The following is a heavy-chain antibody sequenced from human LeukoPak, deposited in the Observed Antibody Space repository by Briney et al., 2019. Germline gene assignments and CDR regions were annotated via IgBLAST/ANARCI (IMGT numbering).Heavy chain of an antibody. J-gene: IGHJ4*02. Sequence: GGSLRLSCAASGFTFSSYAMRWVRQAPGKGLEWVAVISYDGSNKYYADSVKGRFTISRDNSKNTLYLQMNSLRVEDTAVYYCARVGWLQPDYWGQGTLVTVSS. V-gene: IGHV3-30*04. D-gene: IGHD5-24*01. CDR3: ARVGWLQPDY. CDR2: ISYDGSNK. CDR1: GFTFSSYA.